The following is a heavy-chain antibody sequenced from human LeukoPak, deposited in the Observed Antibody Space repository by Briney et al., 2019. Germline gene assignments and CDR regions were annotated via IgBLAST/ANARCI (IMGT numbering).Heavy chain of an antibody. CDR2: ISGSGGST. CDR1: GFTFSSYA. CDR3: AKAPRITMRVVVEPKGAFDI. J-gene: IGHJ3*02. V-gene: IGHV3-23*01. D-gene: IGHD3-22*01. Sequence: GGSLRLSCAAPGFTFSSYAMSWVRQAPGKGLEWVSAISGSGGSTYYADSVKGRFTISRDNSKNTLYLQMNSLRAEDTAVYYCAKAPRITMRVVVEPKGAFDIWGQGTMVTVSS.